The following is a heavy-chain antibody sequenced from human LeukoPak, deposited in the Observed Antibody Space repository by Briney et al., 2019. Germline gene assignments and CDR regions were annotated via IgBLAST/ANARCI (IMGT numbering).Heavy chain of an antibody. J-gene: IGHJ4*02. CDR2: IYYSGST. CDR1: GGSISSSSYY. D-gene: IGHD2-8*02. V-gene: IGHV4-39*01. Sequence: PSETLSLTCTVSGGSISSSSYYWGWIRQPPGKGLEWIGSIYYSGSTYYNPSLKSRVTISVDTSKNQFSLKLSSVTAADTAVYYCARHRRNTVLGFLDYWGQGTLVTVSS. CDR3: ARHRRNTVLGFLDY.